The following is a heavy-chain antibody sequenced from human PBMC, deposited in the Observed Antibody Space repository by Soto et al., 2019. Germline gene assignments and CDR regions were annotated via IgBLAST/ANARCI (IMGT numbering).Heavy chain of an antibody. CDR1: GFTFSSYT. J-gene: IGHJ4*02. V-gene: IGHV3-23*01. CDR3: AKGYSRTSEWSTYDY. D-gene: IGHD3-3*01. Sequence: GGSLRLSCAASGFTFSSYTMSWVRQAPGKGLEWVSTISASGGGTIYYADSVKGRFTVSRDNSKKTLYLQMNSLRAEDTAIYYCAKGYSRTSEWSTYDYWGQGPLGTVSS. CDR2: ISASGGGTI.